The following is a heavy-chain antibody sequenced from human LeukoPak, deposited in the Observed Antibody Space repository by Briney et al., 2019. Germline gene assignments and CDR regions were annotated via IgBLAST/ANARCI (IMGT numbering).Heavy chain of an antibody. CDR2: ISAYNGNT. Sequence: ASVKVSCKASGYTFTSYGISWVRQAPGQGLEWMGWISAYNGNTNYAQKLQGRVTMTTDTSTSTAYMELRSLRSDDTAVYYCARDSHYGDSWDYYYMDVWGKGTTVTNSS. V-gene: IGHV1-18*01. CDR3: ARDSHYGDSWDYYYMDV. CDR1: GYTFTSYG. J-gene: IGHJ6*03. D-gene: IGHD4-17*01.